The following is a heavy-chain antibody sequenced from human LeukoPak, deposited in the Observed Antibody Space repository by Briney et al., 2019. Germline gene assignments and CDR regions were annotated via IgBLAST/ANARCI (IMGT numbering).Heavy chain of an antibody. J-gene: IGHJ4*02. V-gene: IGHV3-23*01. D-gene: IGHD4-17*01. CDR3: AKPEITVTTGLGY. CDR2: ISGSGGST. Sequence: GGSLRLSCAASGFTVSNNYMSWVRQAPGRGLEWVSVISGSGGSTYYADSVKGRFTISRDNSKNTLYLQMNSLRAEDTAVYYCAKPEITVTTGLGYWGQGTLVTVSS. CDR1: GFTVSNNY.